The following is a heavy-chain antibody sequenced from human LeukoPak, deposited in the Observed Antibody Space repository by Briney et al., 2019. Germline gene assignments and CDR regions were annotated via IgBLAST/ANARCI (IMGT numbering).Heavy chain of an antibody. CDR2: IYYSGST. J-gene: IGHJ5*02. V-gene: IGHV4-39*01. Sequence: SETLSLTCTVSGGSISGSSYYWGWIRQPPGKGLEWIGGIYYSGSTYYNPSLKSRVTISVDTSKNQFSLKLSSVTAADTAVYYCARRKAYVAARPGGWFDPWGQGTLVTVSS. CDR3: ARRKAYVAARPGGWFDP. D-gene: IGHD6-6*01. CDR1: GGSISGSSYY.